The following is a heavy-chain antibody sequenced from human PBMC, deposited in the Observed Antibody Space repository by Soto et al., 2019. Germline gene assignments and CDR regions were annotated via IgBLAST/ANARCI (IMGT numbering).Heavy chain of an antibody. V-gene: IGHV4-59*01. CDR2: IYYSGST. Sequence: SETLSLTCTVSGGSISSYYWSWIRQPPGKGLEWIGYIYYSGSTNYNPSLKSRVTISVDTSKNQFSLKLSSVTAADTAVFYCARDSGILTGREATGSTFDIWGQGTMVTVSS. J-gene: IGHJ3*02. D-gene: IGHD3-9*01. CDR3: ARDSGILTGREATGSTFDI. CDR1: GGSISSYY.